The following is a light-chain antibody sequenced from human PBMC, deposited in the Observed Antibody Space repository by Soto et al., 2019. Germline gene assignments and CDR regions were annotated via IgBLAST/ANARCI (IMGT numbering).Light chain of an antibody. CDR1: SSDVGDYNF. Sequence: QSALTQPASXXXXPGQSITISCTGTSSDVGDYNFVSWYQQYPDKAPNLMMYEVSIRPSGVSNRFSGSKSGKTASLTISGLQAEDEADYYCSSYTSINSLYVFGTGTKLTVL. V-gene: IGLV2-14*01. CDR3: SSYTSINSLYV. CDR2: EVS. J-gene: IGLJ1*01.